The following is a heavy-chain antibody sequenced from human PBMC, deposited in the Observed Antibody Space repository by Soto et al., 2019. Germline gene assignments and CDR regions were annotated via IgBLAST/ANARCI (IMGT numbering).Heavy chain of an antibody. V-gene: IGHV3-30-3*01. CDR3: ARDVRAAAGPFDN. D-gene: IGHD6-13*01. CDR1: GFTFRSYA. Sequence: PGGSLRLSCAASGFTFRSYAMHWVRQAPGKGLEWVAVISYDGSNKYYADSMKGRFTISRDNSKNTLYLQMNSLRAEDTAVYYCARDVRAAAGPFDNWGQGTLVTGLL. CDR2: ISYDGSNK. J-gene: IGHJ4*02.